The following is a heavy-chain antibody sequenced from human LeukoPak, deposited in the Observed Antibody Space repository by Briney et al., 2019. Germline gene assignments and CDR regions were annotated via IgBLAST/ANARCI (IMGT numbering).Heavy chain of an antibody. D-gene: IGHD2-21*01. V-gene: IGHV1-24*01. CDR1: GYTRTELS. CDR3: ATAPWWWGFGPHYFQH. Sequence: ASVKVSCKVSGYTRTELSMHWVRQAPGKGLEWMGGFDPEDGETIYAQKFQGRVTMTEDTSTDTAYMELSSLRSEDTAVYYCATAPWWWGFGPHYFQHWGQGTLVTVSS. J-gene: IGHJ1*01. CDR2: FDPEDGET.